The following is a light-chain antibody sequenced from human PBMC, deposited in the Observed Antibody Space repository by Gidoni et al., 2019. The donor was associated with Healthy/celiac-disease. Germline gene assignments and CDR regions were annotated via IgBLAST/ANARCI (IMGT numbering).Light chain of an antibody. CDR2: DAS. Sequence: DIQLTQSPSSLSASVGDRVTITCQASQDISNYLNWYQQKPGKATKLLIYDASNLETGVPSRFSGSGSGTDFTFTISSLQPEDIATYYCQQYDNLRLTFGEGTKVEIK. J-gene: IGKJ4*01. CDR3: QQYDNLRLT. CDR1: QDISNY. V-gene: IGKV1-33*01.